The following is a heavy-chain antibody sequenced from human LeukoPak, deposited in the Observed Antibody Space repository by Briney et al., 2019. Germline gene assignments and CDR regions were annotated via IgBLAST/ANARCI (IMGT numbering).Heavy chain of an antibody. CDR1: GFTFRSYA. Sequence: GGSLRLFCAASGFTFRSYAMHWVRPAPGKGLEWVAVISYDGSNKYYADSVKGRFTISRDNSKNTLYLQMNSQRAEDTAVYYCARNPGYCGSTSWYVPCQHWGQGTLVTVSS. CDR3: ARNPGYCGSTSWYVPCQH. J-gene: IGHJ1*01. V-gene: IGHV3-30-3*01. CDR2: ISYDGSNK. D-gene: IGHD2-2*01.